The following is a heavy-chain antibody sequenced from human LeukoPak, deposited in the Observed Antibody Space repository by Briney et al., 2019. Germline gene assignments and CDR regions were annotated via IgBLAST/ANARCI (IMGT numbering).Heavy chain of an antibody. V-gene: IGHV3-21*01. CDR2: ITSVSSYK. Sequence: GGSLSLSCKASGFTFSNYAMNWVRQAPGKGLEWASSITSVSSYKYYADSVKGRFTISRDNAKNSLFLQMNSLRAEDTAIYYCARDPTADDYWGQGTLVTVSS. CDR3: ARDPTADDY. D-gene: IGHD2-2*01. CDR1: GFTFSNYA. J-gene: IGHJ4*02.